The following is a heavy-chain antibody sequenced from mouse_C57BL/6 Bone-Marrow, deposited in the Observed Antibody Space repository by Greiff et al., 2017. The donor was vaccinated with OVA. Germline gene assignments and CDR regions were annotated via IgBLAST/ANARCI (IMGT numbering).Heavy chain of an antibody. CDR2: ISSGSSTI. D-gene: IGHD1-1*01. V-gene: IGHV5-17*01. CDR3: ARDYYGSSYPYDLDY. CDR1: GFTFSDYG. Sequence: EVKLVESGGGLVKPGGSLKLSCAASGFTFSDYGMHWVRQAPEKGLEWVAYISSGSSTIYYADTVKGRFTISRDNAKNTLFLQMTSLRSEDTAMYYCARDYYGSSYPYDLDYWGQGTTLTVSS. J-gene: IGHJ2*01.